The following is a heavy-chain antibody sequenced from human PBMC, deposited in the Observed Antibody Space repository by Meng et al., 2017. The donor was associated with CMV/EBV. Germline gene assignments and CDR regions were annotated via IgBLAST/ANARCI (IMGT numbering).Heavy chain of an antibody. CDR3: AKAAGPPNFDC. J-gene: IGHJ4*02. V-gene: IGHV3-23*01. Sequence: GESLKISCAASGFTFSSYSMNWVRQAPGKGLEWVSHISGSGDYTYYADFVRGRFTISRDNPKNTLYLQMSSLRAEDTAVYYCAKAAGPPNFDCWGQGTLVTVSS. CDR2: ISGSGDYT. CDR1: GFTFSSYS. D-gene: IGHD2-8*01.